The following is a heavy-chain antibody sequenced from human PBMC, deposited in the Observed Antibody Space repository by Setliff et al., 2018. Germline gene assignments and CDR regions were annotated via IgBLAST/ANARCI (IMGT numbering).Heavy chain of an antibody. V-gene: IGHV1-2*04. CDR3: ARYRVVPAALNWFDP. J-gene: IGHJ5*02. Sequence: ASVKVSCKSSGYIFTGYYMHWVRQAPGQGLEWMGRINPNSGGTNYAQKFQGWVTMTRDTSISTAYMELSSLRSEDTAVYYCARYRVVPAALNWFDPWGQGTLVTVSS. CDR1: GYIFTGYY. CDR2: INPNSGGT. D-gene: IGHD2-2*01.